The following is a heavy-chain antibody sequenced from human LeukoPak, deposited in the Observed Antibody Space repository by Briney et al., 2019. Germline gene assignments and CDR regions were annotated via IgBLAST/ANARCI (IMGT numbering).Heavy chain of an antibody. J-gene: IGHJ4*02. CDR2: ISATASNT. CDR3: AKDLVKVDIVATILPAFDY. Sequence: GGSLRLSCAASGFTFSSYAMSWVRQAPGKGLEWVSAISATASNTYYADSVKGRFTISRDNSKNTLYLQMNSLRAEDTAVYYCAKDLVKVDIVATILPAFDYWGQGTLVTVSS. CDR1: GFTFSSYA. D-gene: IGHD5-12*01. V-gene: IGHV3-23*01.